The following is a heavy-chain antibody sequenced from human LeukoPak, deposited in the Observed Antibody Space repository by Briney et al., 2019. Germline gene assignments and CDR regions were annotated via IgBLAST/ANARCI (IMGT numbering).Heavy chain of an antibody. CDR3: ARVHSRGDMALDY. D-gene: IGHD3-22*01. CDR1: GGTFSSYA. Sequence: ASVKVSCKASGGTFSSYAISWVRQAPGQRLEWMGWINAGNGNTKYSQKFQGRVTITRDTSASTAYMELSSLRSEDTAVYYCARVHSRGDMALDYWGQGTLVTVSS. CDR2: INAGNGNT. J-gene: IGHJ4*02. V-gene: IGHV1-3*01.